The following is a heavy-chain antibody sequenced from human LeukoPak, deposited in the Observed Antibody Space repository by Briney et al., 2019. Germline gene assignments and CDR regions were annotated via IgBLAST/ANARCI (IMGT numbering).Heavy chain of an antibody. CDR1: GFTFSSYW. D-gene: IGHD2-21*02. CDR2: IKQDGSEK. V-gene: IGHV3-7*01. CDR3: ARGNCGGDCPHPWFQY. Sequence: GGSLRLSCAASGFTFSSYWMSWVRQAPGKGLEWVANIKQDGSEKYYVDSVKGRFTISRDNAKNSLYLQMNSLRAEDTAVYYCARGNCGGDCPHPWFQYWGQGTLVTVSS. J-gene: IGHJ1*01.